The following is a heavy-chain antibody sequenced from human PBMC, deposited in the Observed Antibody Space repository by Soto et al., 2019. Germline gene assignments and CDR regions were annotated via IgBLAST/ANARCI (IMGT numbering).Heavy chain of an antibody. D-gene: IGHD4-17*01. CDR1: GFTFSSYS. J-gene: IGHJ4*02. CDR3: ASCATVPNGGIDY. Sequence: EVQLVESGGGLVKPGGSLRLSCAASGFTFSSYSMNWDRQAPGKGLEWVSSISSSSSYIYYADSVKGRFTISRDNAKNSLYLQMNSLRAEDTAVYYCASCATVPNGGIDYWGQGTLVTVSS. CDR2: ISSSSSYI. V-gene: IGHV3-21*01.